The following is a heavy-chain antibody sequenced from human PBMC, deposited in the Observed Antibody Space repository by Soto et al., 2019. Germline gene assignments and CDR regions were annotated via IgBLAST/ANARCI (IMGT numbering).Heavy chain of an antibody. CDR1: GYTFTHYY. V-gene: IGHV1-46*01. CDR2: INPSGGST. J-gene: IGHJ4*02. Sequence: ASVKVSCKASGYTFTHYYIHWVRQAPGQGLEWMGMINPSGGSTDYAQKFQGRVTMTTDTSTTTVYMELSSLRSDDTAVYYCARPPFPGCINGVCYPCDHWGQGTLVTVLL. D-gene: IGHD2-8*01. CDR3: ARPPFPGCINGVCYPCDH.